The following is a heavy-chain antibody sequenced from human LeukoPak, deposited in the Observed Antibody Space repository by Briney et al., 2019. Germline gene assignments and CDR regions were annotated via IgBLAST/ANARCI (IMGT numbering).Heavy chain of an antibody. CDR3: ATDTVTTPYYYYGMDV. Sequence: SETLSLTCAVYGGSFSGYYWSWIRQPPGKGLEWIGEINHSGSTNYNPSLKSRVTISVDTSKNQFSLKLSSVTAADTAVYYCATDTVTTPYYYYGMDVWGQGTTVTVSS. J-gene: IGHJ6*02. CDR1: GGSFSGYY. CDR2: INHSGST. V-gene: IGHV4-34*01. D-gene: IGHD4-17*01.